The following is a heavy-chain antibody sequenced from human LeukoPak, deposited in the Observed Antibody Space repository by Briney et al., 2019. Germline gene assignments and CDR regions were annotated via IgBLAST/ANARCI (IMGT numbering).Heavy chain of an antibody. CDR1: GGSISSSSYY. D-gene: IGHD6-13*01. V-gene: IGHV4-39*01. Sequence: SETLSLTCTVSGGSISSSSYYWGWIRQPPGKGLEWIGSIYYSGSTYYNPSLKSRVTISVDTSKNQFSLKLSSVTAADTAVYYCARHFPSSSSWYAFDPWGQGTLVTVSS. J-gene: IGHJ5*02. CDR3: ARHFPSSSSWYAFDP. CDR2: IYYSGST.